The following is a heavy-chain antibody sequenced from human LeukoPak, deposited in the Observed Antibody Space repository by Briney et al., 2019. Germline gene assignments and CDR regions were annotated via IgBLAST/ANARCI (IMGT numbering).Heavy chain of an antibody. CDR1: GGSISSHY. CDR3: ARARSRLYYYMDV. CDR2: IYYNGST. V-gene: IGHV4-59*11. J-gene: IGHJ6*03. D-gene: IGHD4-17*01. Sequence: SETLSLTCTVSGGSISSHYWSWIRQPPGKGLEWIGYIYYNGSTNYNPSLKSRVTISVDTSKNQFSLKLSSVTAADTAVYYCARARSRLYYYMDVWGKGTTVTVSS.